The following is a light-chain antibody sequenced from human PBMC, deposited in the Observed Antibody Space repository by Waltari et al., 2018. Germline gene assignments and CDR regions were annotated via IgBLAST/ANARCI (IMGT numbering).Light chain of an antibody. Sequence: AALPQPDKQYGTHGQSVTISSPEPSSHVGRYTYVSWYQHLPGTAPKVMIYEVNNRPSGVSNRFSGSKSGNTASLTISGLQAEDEADYYCTSPTSSRTWVFGGGTKLTVL. CDR1: SSHVGRYTY. J-gene: IGLJ3*02. CDR2: EVN. V-gene: IGLV2-14*01. CDR3: TSPTSSRTWV.